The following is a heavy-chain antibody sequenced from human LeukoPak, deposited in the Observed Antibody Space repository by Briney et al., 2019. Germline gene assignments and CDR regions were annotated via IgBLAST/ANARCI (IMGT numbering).Heavy chain of an antibody. Sequence: GESLKISCKGSGYSFTSYWISWVRQMPGKGLEWMGRIDPSDSYTNYSPSFQGHVTISADKSNSTAYLQWSSLKASDTAMYYCARHLSGYSSSWGWFDPWGQGTLVTVSS. V-gene: IGHV5-10-1*01. CDR2: IDPSDSYT. D-gene: IGHD6-13*01. CDR1: GYSFTSYW. CDR3: ARHLSGYSSSWGWFDP. J-gene: IGHJ5*02.